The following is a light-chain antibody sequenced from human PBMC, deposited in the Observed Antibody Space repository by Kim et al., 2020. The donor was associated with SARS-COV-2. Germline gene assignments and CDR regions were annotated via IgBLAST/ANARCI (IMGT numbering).Light chain of an antibody. CDR3: QQYNSYPWT. V-gene: IGKV1-5*01. CDR1: QSISSW. CDR2: DAS. J-gene: IGKJ1*01. Sequence: ASVGDRVTITCRASQSISSWLAWYPQKPGKAPKLLIYDASSLESGVPSRFSGSGSGTEFTLTISSLQPDDFATYYCQQYNSYPWTFVQGTKVYIK.